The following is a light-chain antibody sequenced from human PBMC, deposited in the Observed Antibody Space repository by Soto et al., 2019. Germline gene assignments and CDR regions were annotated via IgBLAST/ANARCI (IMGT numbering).Light chain of an antibody. CDR2: GAS. CDR3: HQYGSSSWT. CDR1: QSVSSNY. V-gene: IGKV3-20*01. Sequence: EIVLTQSPGTLSLSPGERATLSCRASQSVSSNYLAWYQQTPGQAPRLLISGASSRATGIPDRFSGSGSETAFTLTISRLEPEDVAVYYCHQYGSSSWTFGQGTKVEIK. J-gene: IGKJ1*01.